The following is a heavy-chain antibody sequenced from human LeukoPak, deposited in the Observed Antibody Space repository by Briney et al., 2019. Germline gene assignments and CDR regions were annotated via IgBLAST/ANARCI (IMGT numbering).Heavy chain of an antibody. CDR2: IYYSGST. CDR3: ATEYCSGGSCYSYSSGWPVD. D-gene: IGHD2-15*01. J-gene: IGHJ4*02. CDR1: GGSISSSSYY. Sequence: SETLSLTCTVSGGSISSSSYYWGWLRQPPGKGLEWIGRIYYSGSTYYNPSLKSRFTISVDTSKNQFSLKLSSVTAADTAVYYCATEYCSGGSCYSYSSGWPVDWGQGTLVTVSS. V-gene: IGHV4-39*07.